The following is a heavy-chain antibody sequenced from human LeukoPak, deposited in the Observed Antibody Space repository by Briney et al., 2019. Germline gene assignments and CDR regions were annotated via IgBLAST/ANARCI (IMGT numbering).Heavy chain of an antibody. Sequence: SETLSLTCAVYGGSFSRYHCSWIRQPPGKGLQWIGEINHSGTTKYNPSLKSRVTISVDTSKNQFSLKLSSVTAADTAVYYCAWFATTTNDVFDNWGQGTKVTVSS. J-gene: IGHJ3*02. CDR1: GGSFSRYH. D-gene: IGHD5-24*01. V-gene: IGHV4-34*01. CDR3: AWFATTTNDVFDN. CDR2: INHSGTT.